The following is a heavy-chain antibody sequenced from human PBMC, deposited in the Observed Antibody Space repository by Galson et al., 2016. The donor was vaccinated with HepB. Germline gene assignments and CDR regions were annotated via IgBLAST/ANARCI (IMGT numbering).Heavy chain of an antibody. CDR3: ARVIRIVAAAARGRRFDP. J-gene: IGHJ5*02. CDR1: GGSISSSSYY. D-gene: IGHD6-13*01. Sequence: SETLSLTCTVSGGSISSSSYYWGWIRQPPGKGLEWIGSIYYSGNTYYSPSLKSRVTISVDTSKNQFSLKLSSVTAADTAVYYCARVIRIVAAAARGRRFDPWGQGTLVTVSS. V-gene: IGHV4-39*01. CDR2: IYYSGNT.